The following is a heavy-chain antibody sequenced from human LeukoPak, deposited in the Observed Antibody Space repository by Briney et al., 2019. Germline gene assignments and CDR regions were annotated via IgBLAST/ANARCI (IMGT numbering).Heavy chain of an antibody. CDR2: INPNSGGT. Sequence: ASVKVSCKASGYTFTGYYMHWVRQAPGQGLEWMGWINPNSGGTNYAQKFRGRVTMTRDTSISTAYMELSRLRSDDTAVYYCARVPAVGYYGSGSLNWFDPWGQGTLVTVSS. CDR1: GYTFTGYY. J-gene: IGHJ5*02. D-gene: IGHD3-10*01. CDR3: ARVPAVGYYGSGSLNWFDP. V-gene: IGHV1-2*02.